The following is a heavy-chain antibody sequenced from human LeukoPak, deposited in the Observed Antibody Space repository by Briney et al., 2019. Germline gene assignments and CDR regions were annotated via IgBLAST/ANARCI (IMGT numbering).Heavy chain of an antibody. Sequence: PGGSLRLSCAASGFTFSSYEMNWVRQAPGKGLEWVSYISSSGSTIYYADSVKGRFTISRDNAKNSLYLQMNSLRAEDTAVYYCARNRFGELFSFDYWGQGTLVTVSS. D-gene: IGHD3-10*01. CDR3: ARNRFGELFSFDY. V-gene: IGHV3-48*03. J-gene: IGHJ4*02. CDR1: GFTFSSYE. CDR2: ISSSGSTI.